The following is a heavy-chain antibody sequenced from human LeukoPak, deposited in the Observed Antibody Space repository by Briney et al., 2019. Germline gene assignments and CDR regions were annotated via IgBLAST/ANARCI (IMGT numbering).Heavy chain of an antibody. CDR1: GFTFSSYG. V-gene: IGHV3-30*18. CDR2: ISSDRNNE. Sequence: GGSLRLSCAASGFTFSSYGMHWVRQAPGKGLEWVAFISSDRNNEYYADSAKGRFTISRDNSKNTLYLQMNSLRAEDTAVYYCAKDRSSTWAVDYWGQGTLVTVSS. D-gene: IGHD6-13*01. CDR3: AKDRSSTWAVDY. J-gene: IGHJ4*02.